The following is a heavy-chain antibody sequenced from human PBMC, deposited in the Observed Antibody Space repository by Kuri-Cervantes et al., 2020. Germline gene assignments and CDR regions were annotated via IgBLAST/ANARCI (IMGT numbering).Heavy chain of an antibody. CDR2: ISGSGGST. Sequence: GGSLRLSCAASGFTFSSYAMSWVRQAPGKGLEWVSAISGSGGSTYYADSVKGRFTISRDNSKNTLYLQMNSLRAEDTAVYYCAKVKGRWELLRLQYYFDYWGQGTLVTVSS. D-gene: IGHD1-26*01. CDR1: GFTFSSYA. V-gene: IGHV3-23*01. CDR3: AKVKGRWELLRLQYYFDY. J-gene: IGHJ4*02.